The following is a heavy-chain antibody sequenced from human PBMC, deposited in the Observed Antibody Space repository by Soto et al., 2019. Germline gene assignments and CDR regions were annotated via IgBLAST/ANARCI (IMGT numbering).Heavy chain of an antibody. CDR1: GSTFSSYG. CDR2: IWYDGSNK. CDR3: VRDLAYSSSSDDY. Sequence: SLRLSCAASGSTFSSYGMHWVRQAPGKGLEWVAVIWYDGSNKYYVDSVKGRFTISRDNAKNSLYLQMNSLRAEDTAVYYCVRDLAYSSSSDDYWGQGTLVTVSS. J-gene: IGHJ4*02. V-gene: IGHV3-33*01. D-gene: IGHD6-6*01.